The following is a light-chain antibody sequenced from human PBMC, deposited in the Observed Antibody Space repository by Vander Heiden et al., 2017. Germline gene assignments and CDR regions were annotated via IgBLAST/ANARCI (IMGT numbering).Light chain of an antibody. Sequence: DIQLTQPPSTLSSSFGDSVTITCRASQSITSWWAWYQQKPGKAPKLLIYDASSLESGVPSRFSGSGSGTEFTLTIRSLQPDDFATYYCQQYDSYPWTFGQGTKVEIK. J-gene: IGKJ1*01. V-gene: IGKV1-5*01. CDR2: DAS. CDR1: QSITSW. CDR3: QQYDSYPWT.